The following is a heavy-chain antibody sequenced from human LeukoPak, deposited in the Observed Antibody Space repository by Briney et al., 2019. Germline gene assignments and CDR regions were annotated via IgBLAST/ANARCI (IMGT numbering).Heavy chain of an antibody. CDR3: ARDEDYGIFVNVDY. CDR2: ISAYNGNT. D-gene: IGHD4-17*01. CDR1: GYTFSGYY. V-gene: IGHV1-18*04. Sequence: ASVKVSCKASGYTFSGYYMHWARQAPGQGLEWMGWISAYNGNTNYAQKLQGRVTMTTDTSTSTAYMELRSLRSDDTAVYYCARDEDYGIFVNVDYWGQGTLVTVSS. J-gene: IGHJ4*02.